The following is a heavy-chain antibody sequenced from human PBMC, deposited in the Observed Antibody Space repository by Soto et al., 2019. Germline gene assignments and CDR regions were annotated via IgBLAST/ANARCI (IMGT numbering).Heavy chain of an antibody. CDR1: GYTFTSYG. CDR3: ARFRRGTTTVTYFDY. Sequence: GASVKVSCKASGYTFTSYGISWVRQAPGQGLEWMGWISAYNGNTNYAQKLQGRVTMTTDTSTSTAYMELRSLRSDDTAVYYCARFRRGTTTVTYFDYWGQGTLVTVSS. CDR2: ISAYNGNT. D-gene: IGHD4-17*01. V-gene: IGHV1-18*01. J-gene: IGHJ4*02.